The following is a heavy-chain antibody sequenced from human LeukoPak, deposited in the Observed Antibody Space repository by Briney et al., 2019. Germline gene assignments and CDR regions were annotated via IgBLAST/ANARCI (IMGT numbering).Heavy chain of an antibody. CDR2: ISRSSSSI. J-gene: IGHJ4*02. V-gene: IGHV3-23*05. Sequence: GGSLRLSCAVSGFNFTTYSMNWVRQAPGRGLEWLAYISRSSSSIYYRDSVKGRFTISRDNSKNTLYLQMNSLRAEDTAVYYCAKATPRYCSGGSCYSGDYFDYWGQGTLVTVSS. CDR3: AKATPRYCSGGSCYSGDYFDY. CDR1: GFNFTTYS. D-gene: IGHD2-15*01.